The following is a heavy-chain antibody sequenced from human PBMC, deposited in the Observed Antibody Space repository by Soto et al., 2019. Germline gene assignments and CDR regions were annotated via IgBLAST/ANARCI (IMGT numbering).Heavy chain of an antibody. V-gene: IGHV1-8*01. D-gene: IGHD6-13*01. CDR2: MKPNSGNT. J-gene: IGHJ4*02. CDR1: GYTFISYD. CDR3: AREHSSSWRFDY. Sequence: QVQLVQSGAEVKKPGASVKVSCKASGYTFISYDINWVRQATGQGLEWMGWMKPNSGNTGYAQKFQGRVTMTRNTSISTAYMELSSLRSEDTAVYYCAREHSSSWRFDYWGQGTLVTVSS.